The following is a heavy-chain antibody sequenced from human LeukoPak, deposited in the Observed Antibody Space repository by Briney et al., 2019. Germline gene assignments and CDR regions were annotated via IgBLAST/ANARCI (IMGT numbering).Heavy chain of an antibody. V-gene: IGHV4-39*07. J-gene: IGHJ5*02. CDR2: IYYSGST. Sequence: PSQTLSLTCTVSGGSISSSSYYWGWIRQPPGKGLEWIGSIYYSGSTYYNPSLKSRVTISVDTSKNQFSLKLSSVTAADTAVYYCARDDSGPYWFDPWGQGTLVTVSS. CDR3: ARDDSGPYWFDP. D-gene: IGHD4/OR15-4a*01. CDR1: GGSISSSSYY.